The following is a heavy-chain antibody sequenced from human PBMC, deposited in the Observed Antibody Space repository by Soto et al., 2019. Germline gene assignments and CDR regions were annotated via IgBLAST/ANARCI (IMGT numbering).Heavy chain of an antibody. CDR1: GYSFTSYW. CDR3: ARGYCSGGSCGYSFDY. J-gene: IGHJ4*02. CDR2: IYPGDSDT. V-gene: IGHV5-51*01. Sequence: GESRKISCKGSGYSFTSYWIGWVRQMPGKGLEWMGIIYPGDSDTRYSPSFQGQVTISADKSISTAYLQWSSLKASDTAMYYCARGYCSGGSCGYSFDYPGQGTLVTVSS. D-gene: IGHD2-15*01.